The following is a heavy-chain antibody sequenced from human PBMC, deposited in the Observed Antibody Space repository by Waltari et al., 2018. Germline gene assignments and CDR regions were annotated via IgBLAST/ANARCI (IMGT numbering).Heavy chain of an antibody. Sequence: QVQLQESGPGLVKPSETLSLTCAVSGYSISSGYYWGWIRQPPGKGLEWIGSIYHRGGTYSNPALKSRVTISVDTSKNQFSLKLSSVTAADTAVYYCARDTYYYDSSGYYSLYYFDYWGQGTLVTVSS. D-gene: IGHD3-22*01. CDR2: IYHRGGT. CDR1: GYSISSGYY. J-gene: IGHJ4*02. V-gene: IGHV4-38-2*02. CDR3: ARDTYYYDSSGYYSLYYFDY.